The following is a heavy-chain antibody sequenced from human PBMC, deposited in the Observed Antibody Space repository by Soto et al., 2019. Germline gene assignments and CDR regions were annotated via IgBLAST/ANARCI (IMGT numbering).Heavy chain of an antibody. D-gene: IGHD2-2*02. V-gene: IGHV4-4*02. CDR1: GGCISSSNW. CDR2: IYHSGST. CDR3: ARRPDIVVVPAAIMYYYYGMDV. Sequence: QVQLQESGPGLVKPSGTLSLTCAVSGGCISSSNWWSWVRQPPGKGLEWIGEIYHSGSTNYNPSLKSRVTISVDKSKNQFSLKLSSVTAADTAVYYCARRPDIVVVPAAIMYYYYGMDVWGQGTTVTVSS. J-gene: IGHJ6*02.